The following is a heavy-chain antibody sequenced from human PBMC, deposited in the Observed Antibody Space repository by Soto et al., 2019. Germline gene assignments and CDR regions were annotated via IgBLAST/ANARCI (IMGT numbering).Heavy chain of an antibody. V-gene: IGHV3-23*01. J-gene: IGHJ6*02. CDR1: GFTFSSYA. CDR2: ISGSGGST. D-gene: IGHD3-10*01. CDR3: AKAYYYGSGRQGRHHGMDV. Sequence: SGGSLRLSCAASGFTFSSYAMSWLRQAAGKGLEWVSAISGSGGSTYYADSVKGRFTISRDNSKNTLYLQMNSLRAEDTAVYYCAKAYYYGSGRQGRHHGMDVWGQGTTVTVSS.